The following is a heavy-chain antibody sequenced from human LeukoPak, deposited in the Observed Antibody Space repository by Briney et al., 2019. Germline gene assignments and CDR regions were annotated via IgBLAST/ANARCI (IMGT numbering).Heavy chain of an antibody. J-gene: IGHJ4*02. Sequence: VSVKVSCKASGYTFTGYYMHWVRQAPGQGLEWMGWSNPNSGGTNYAQKFQGRVTMTRDTSISTAYMELSRLRSDDTAVYYCARVSNYYDSNGSHPSTALSYWGQGTLVTVSS. CDR2: SNPNSGGT. CDR3: ARVSNYYDSNGSHPSTALSY. V-gene: IGHV1-2*02. CDR1: GYTFTGYY. D-gene: IGHD3-22*01.